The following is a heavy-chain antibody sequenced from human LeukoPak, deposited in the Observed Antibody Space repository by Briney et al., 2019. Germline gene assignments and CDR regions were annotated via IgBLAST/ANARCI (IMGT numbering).Heavy chain of an antibody. CDR1: GGSLSGYS. Sequence: SETLSLTCAVTGGSLSGYSWSWIRQPPGKGLEWIGEINHSGSTNYNASLTSRVTISADTSQNQFSLKLRSVTAADTAVYYCARVYVTVARGGWFDPWGQGTLVTVSS. CDR3: ARVYVTVARGGWFDP. J-gene: IGHJ5*02. CDR2: INHSGST. V-gene: IGHV4-34*01. D-gene: IGHD3-10*01.